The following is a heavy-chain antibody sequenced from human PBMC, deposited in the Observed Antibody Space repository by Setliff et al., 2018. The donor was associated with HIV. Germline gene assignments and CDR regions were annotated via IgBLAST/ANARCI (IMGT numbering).Heavy chain of an antibody. Sequence: SVKVSCKASGGTFSSYAISWVRQAPGQGLEWMGGIIPIFGTSNYPQKFQGRVTITADESTSTAYMELSSLRSEDTAAYYCAREGVSLWFGELPSSYYMDVWGKGTTVTVSS. V-gene: IGHV1-69*13. CDR2: IIPIFGTS. J-gene: IGHJ6*03. CDR3: AREGVSLWFGELPSSYYMDV. D-gene: IGHD3-10*01. CDR1: GGTFSSYA.